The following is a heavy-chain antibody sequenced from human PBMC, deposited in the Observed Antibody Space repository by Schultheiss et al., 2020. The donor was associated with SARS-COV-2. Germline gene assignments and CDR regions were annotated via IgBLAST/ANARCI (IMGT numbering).Heavy chain of an antibody. CDR2: ISSSSSYI. CDR3: ARDFMVRGVIYLYYFDY. Sequence: GESLKISCAASGFTFSSYSMNWVRQAPGKGLEWVSSISSSSSYIYYADSVKGRFTISRDNAKNSLYLQMNSLRAEDTAVYYCARDFMVRGVIYLYYFDYWGQGTLVTVYS. J-gene: IGHJ4*02. V-gene: IGHV3-21*01. D-gene: IGHD3-10*01. CDR1: GFTFSSYS.